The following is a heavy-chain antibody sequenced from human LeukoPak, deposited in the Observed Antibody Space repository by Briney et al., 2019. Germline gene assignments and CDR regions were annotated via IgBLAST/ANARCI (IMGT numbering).Heavy chain of an antibody. D-gene: IGHD1-14*01. CDR2: IYSDGRT. CDR3: ARVPGRGDGGYYYYYMDV. J-gene: IGHJ6*03. Sequence: GGSLRLSCAASGFIVSNKYMTWVRQAPGKGLEWVSLIYSDGRTYYADSVKGRFTISRDNAKNSLYLQMNSLRAEDTAVYYCARVPGRGDGGYYYYYMDVWGKGTTVTVSS. CDR1: GFIVSNKY. V-gene: IGHV3-53*01.